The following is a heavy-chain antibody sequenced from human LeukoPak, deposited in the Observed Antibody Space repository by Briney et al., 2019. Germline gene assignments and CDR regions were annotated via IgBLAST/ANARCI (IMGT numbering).Heavy chain of an antibody. V-gene: IGHV3-23*01. CDR2: ISGSGGST. CDR3: AKAPRGSEYYYYYYMDV. J-gene: IGHJ6*03. D-gene: IGHD3-10*01. Sequence: GGSLRLSCEASGFTFNTYSMNWARQAPGKGLEWVSAISGSGGSTYYADSVKGRFTISRDNSKNTLYLQMNSLRAEDTAVYYCAKAPRGSEYYYYYYMDVWGKGTTVTVSS. CDR1: GFTFNTYS.